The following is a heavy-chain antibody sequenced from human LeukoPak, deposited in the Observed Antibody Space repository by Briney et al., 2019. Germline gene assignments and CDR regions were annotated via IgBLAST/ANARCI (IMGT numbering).Heavy chain of an antibody. CDR1: GFTFSTYW. D-gene: IGHD3-10*02. Sequence: PGGSLRLSCAASGFTFSTYWMHWVRQAPGKGLVWVSRINTDGSSPSYADSVKGRFTISRDNAKNTLYLQMNSLRAEDTAVYYCTRDPPLFSGYFDYWGQGALVSVSS. CDR3: TRDPPLFSGYFDY. V-gene: IGHV3-74*01. J-gene: IGHJ4*02. CDR2: INTDGSSP.